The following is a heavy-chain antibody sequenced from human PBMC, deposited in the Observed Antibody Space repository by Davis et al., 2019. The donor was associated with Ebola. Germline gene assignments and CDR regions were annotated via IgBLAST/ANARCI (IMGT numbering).Heavy chain of an antibody. CDR3: ACPWFRGLQLWSYYYGLDV. Sequence: PGGSLRLSCAASGFPVITNYMSWVRQAPGKGLEWVSIIYLDGSTDYADSVKGRFTISRDNSKNTLYLQMNSLRAEDTAVYYCACPWFRGLQLWSYYYGLDVWGQGTTVTVSS. CDR2: IYLDGST. J-gene: IGHJ6*02. V-gene: IGHV3-66*01. D-gene: IGHD5-18*01. CDR1: GFPVITNY.